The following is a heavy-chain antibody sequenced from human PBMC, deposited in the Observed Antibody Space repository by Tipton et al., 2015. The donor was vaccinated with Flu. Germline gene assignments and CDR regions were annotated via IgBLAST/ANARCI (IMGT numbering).Heavy chain of an antibody. CDR2: IFATGTA. CDR1: GEALGTHY. J-gene: IGHJ4*02. Sequence: GEALGTHYWTWFRQPAGERLEWIGRIFATGTAIYNPSLKSRVTMSVDTSKNQFSLSLSSVTAAGTAVYYCARGSGSGTFVIFDYWGQGTLVAVSS. V-gene: IGHV4-4*07. CDR3: ARGSGSGTFVIFDY. D-gene: IGHD3-10*01.